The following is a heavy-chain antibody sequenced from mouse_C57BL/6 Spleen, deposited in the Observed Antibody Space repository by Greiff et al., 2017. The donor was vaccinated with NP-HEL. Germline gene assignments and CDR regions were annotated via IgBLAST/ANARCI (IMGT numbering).Heavy chain of an antibody. Sequence: EVQLQQSGAELVRPGASVKLSCTASGFNIKDDYMHWVKQRPEQGLEWIGWIDPENGDTEYASKFQGKATITADTSSNTAYLQLSSLTSEDTAVYYCTTGGTVGAYWGQGTLVTVSA. CDR2: IDPENGDT. CDR3: TTGGTVGAY. CDR1: GFNIKDDY. D-gene: IGHD1-1*01. V-gene: IGHV14-4*01. J-gene: IGHJ3*01.